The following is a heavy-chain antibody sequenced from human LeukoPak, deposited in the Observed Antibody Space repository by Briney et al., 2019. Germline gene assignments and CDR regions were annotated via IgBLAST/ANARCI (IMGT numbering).Heavy chain of an antibody. CDR2: IIPILGIA. Sequence: GASVKVSCKASGGTFSSYTISWVRQAPGQGLEWMGRIIPILGIANYAQKFQGRVTITTDESTSTAYMELSSLRSEDTAVYYCAILGGGYSYGRPYWGQGTLVTVSS. J-gene: IGHJ4*02. V-gene: IGHV1-69*02. D-gene: IGHD5-18*01. CDR3: AILGGGYSYGRPY. CDR1: GGTFSSYT.